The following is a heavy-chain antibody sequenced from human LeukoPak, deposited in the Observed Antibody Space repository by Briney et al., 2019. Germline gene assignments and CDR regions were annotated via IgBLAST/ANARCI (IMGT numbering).Heavy chain of an antibody. CDR3: AAYSGYGSYFDY. CDR1: GFTFGSYA. Sequence: PGGSLRLSCAASGFTFGSYAMSWVRQVQGKGLGWVSAISGSGGSTYYADSVKGRFTISRDNSKNTLYLQMNSLRAEDTAVYYCAAYSGYGSYFDYWGQGTLVTVSS. J-gene: IGHJ4*02. CDR2: ISGSGGST. D-gene: IGHD5-12*01. V-gene: IGHV3-23*01.